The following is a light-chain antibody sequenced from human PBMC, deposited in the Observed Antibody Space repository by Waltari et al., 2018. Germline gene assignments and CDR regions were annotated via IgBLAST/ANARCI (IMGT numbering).Light chain of an antibody. CDR3: QHYVSLPVT. J-gene: IGKJ1*01. CDR2: GSS. Sequence: CRAGQSVGRSLAWYQQKPGQPPRLLIYGSSNRATGTPDRFSGGGSGTDFSLTISRLEPEDVAVYYCQHYVSLPVTFGQGTKVEIK. V-gene: IGKV3-20*01. CDR1: QSVGRS.